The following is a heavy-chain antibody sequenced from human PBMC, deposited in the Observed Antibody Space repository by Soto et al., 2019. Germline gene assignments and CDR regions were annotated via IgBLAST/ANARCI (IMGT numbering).Heavy chain of an antibody. CDR1: GGTFSSYA. D-gene: IGHD2-15*01. V-gene: IGHV1-69*12. CDR2: IIPIFDTA. CDR3: ARHDCISSSCYYYYYYGMDV. Sequence: QVQLVQAGAEVKKPGSSVKVSCKASGGTFSSYAISWVRQAPGQGLEWMGGIIPIFDTANYAQKFQGRVMITADESTSTAYMELSSLRSEDTAVYYCARHDCISSSCYYYYYYGMDVWGQGTTVTVSS. J-gene: IGHJ6*02.